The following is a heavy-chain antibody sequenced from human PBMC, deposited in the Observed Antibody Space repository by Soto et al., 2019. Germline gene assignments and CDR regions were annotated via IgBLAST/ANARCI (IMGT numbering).Heavy chain of an antibody. D-gene: IGHD1-7*01. Sequence: SETLSLTCTVSGYSISSYSWPWIRQTAGRGLEWIGRVYPSGHTQYRSSFETRVTVSVDMSTNQFFLELRSVTAADTAVYYCARESGENWSYEAYWGQGTQVTVSS. J-gene: IGHJ4*02. CDR3: ARESGENWSYEAY. CDR1: GYSISSYS. CDR2: VYPSGHT. V-gene: IGHV4-4*07.